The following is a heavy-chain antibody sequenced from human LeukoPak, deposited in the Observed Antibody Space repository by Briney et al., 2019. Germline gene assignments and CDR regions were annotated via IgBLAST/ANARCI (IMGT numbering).Heavy chain of an antibody. D-gene: IGHD3-3*01. CDR1: GYTFTSHG. V-gene: IGHV1-18*01. J-gene: IGHJ4*02. Sequence: ASVKVSCKASGYTFTSHGISWVRQAPGQGLEWMGWISAYNGNTNYAQKLQGRVTMTTDTSTSTAYMELRSLRSDDTAVDYCAKDCGTIFGVVSFNLMAFDYWGQGTLVTVSS. CDR2: ISAYNGNT. CDR3: AKDCGTIFGVVSFNLMAFDY.